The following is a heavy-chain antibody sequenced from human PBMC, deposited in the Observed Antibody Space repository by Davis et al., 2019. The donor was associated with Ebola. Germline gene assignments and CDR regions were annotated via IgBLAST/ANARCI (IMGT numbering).Heavy chain of an antibody. CDR1: GGSISPYY. D-gene: IGHD6-6*01. CDR3: ARDYSSSPQGWFDP. CDR2: VYYSGST. J-gene: IGHJ5*02. V-gene: IGHV4-59*12. Sequence: PSETLSLTCTVSGGSISPYYWSWIRQPPGKGLEWIGYVYYSGSTNYNPSLKSRVTISVDTSTNQFSLKLSSVTAADTAVYYCARDYSSSPQGWFDPWGQGTLVTVSS.